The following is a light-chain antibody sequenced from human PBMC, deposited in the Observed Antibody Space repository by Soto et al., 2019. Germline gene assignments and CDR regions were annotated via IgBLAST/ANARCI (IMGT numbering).Light chain of an antibody. J-gene: IGLJ1*01. Sequence: QSVLTQPPSASGTPGQRVTSSCSGSSSNIGRNTVHWYQQLPGTAPNVLIYTNDKRPSGVPDRFSGSKSGTSASLAISGLQAEDEADYYCSSYTSSSTPAYVFGTGTKVTVL. V-gene: IGLV1-44*01. CDR2: TND. CDR3: SSYTSSSTPAYV. CDR1: SSNIGRNT.